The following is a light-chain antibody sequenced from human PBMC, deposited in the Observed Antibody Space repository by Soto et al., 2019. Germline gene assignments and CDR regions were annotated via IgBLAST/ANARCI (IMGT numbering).Light chain of an antibody. CDR1: SSDVDSYNR. CDR3: CSYAGSHTWV. J-gene: IGLJ1*01. CDR2: EVS. Sequence: QSALTRPRSVSGSPGQSVTSSCTGISSDVDSYNRVSWYQQPPGTAPKLMIYEVSNRPSGVPDRFSGSKSGNTASLTISGLQAEDEADYYCCSYAGSHTWVFGTGTKVTVL. V-gene: IGLV2-18*02.